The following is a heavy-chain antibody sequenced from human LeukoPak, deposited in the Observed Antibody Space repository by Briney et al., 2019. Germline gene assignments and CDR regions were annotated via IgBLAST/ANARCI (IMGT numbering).Heavy chain of an antibody. Sequence: KPGGSLILSCAASGFTFSSYSMNWVRQAPGKGLEWVSSISSSSSYIYYADSVKGRFTISRDNAKNSLYLQMNSLRAEDTAVYYCATTRRDFWSGFDAFDIWGQGTMVTVCS. CDR3: ATTRRDFWSGFDAFDI. D-gene: IGHD3-3*01. V-gene: IGHV3-21*01. J-gene: IGHJ3*02. CDR2: ISSSSSYI. CDR1: GFTFSSYS.